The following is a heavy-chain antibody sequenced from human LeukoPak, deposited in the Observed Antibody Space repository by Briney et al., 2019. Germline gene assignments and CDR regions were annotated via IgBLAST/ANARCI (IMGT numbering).Heavy chain of an antibody. CDR1: GFTVSSKY. D-gene: IGHD3-22*01. CDR3: ARERDSSGYVLAY. V-gene: IGHV3-53*01. CDR2: IYSGGAT. J-gene: IGHJ4*02. Sequence: SGGSLRLSCAASGFTVSSKYMTWARQAPGKGLEWVSVIYSGGATYYIDSVKGRFTISRDNSKNTLYLQMNSLRAEDTAVYYCARERDSSGYVLAYWGQGTLVTVSS.